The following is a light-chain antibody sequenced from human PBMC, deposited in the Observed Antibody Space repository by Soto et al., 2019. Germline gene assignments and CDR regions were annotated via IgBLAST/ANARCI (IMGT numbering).Light chain of an antibody. J-gene: IGKJ1*01. CDR3: QQYNNYSPWT. CDR2: KAS. CDR1: QSISSW. Sequence: DLQMTQSPSTLSASVGDRVTITCRASQSISSWLAWYQQKPGKAPKLLIYKASNLERGVPSRFSGSGSGTEFTLTISSLQPDDFATYYCQQYNNYSPWTFGQGTKVEIK. V-gene: IGKV1-5*03.